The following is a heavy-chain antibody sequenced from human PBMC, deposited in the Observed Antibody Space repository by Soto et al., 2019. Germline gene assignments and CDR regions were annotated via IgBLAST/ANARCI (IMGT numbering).Heavy chain of an antibody. Sequence: QVQLVQSGAEVKKPGASVKVSCKASGYTFTSYDINWVRQATGQGLEWMGWMNPNSGNTGYAQKLQARFKTNRNTSISTAYMELSSLRPEDTAVYYCASTLYGDTGDYWGQGTLVTVSS. CDR2: MNPNSGNT. V-gene: IGHV1-8*01. D-gene: IGHD4-17*01. CDR3: ASTLYGDTGDY. J-gene: IGHJ4*02. CDR1: GYTFTSYD.